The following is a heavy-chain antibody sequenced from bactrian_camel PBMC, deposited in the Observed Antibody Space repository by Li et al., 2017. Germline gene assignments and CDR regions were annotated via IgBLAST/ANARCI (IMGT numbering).Heavy chain of an antibody. D-gene: IGHD1*01. CDR1: GFTFSSAY. J-gene: IGHJ4*01. Sequence: HVQLVESGGGLVQPGGSLTLSCVASGFTFSSAYMSWVRQAPGKGLEWVSSINSDGSNTYYADSVKGRFTISQDNPRTVSLQMNSLKREDTAMYYCAACDTYRCFEGSWSGFNYWGQGTQVTVS. CDR2: INSDGSNT. V-gene: IGHV3-2*01. CDR3: AACDTYRCFEGSWSGFNY.